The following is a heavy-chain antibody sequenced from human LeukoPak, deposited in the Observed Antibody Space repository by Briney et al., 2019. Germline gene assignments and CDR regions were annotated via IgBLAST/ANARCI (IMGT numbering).Heavy chain of an antibody. CDR2: ISSGGSDT. CDR1: GFTFSDYY. V-gene: IGHV3-11*06. D-gene: IGHD5-12*01. J-gene: IGHJ4*02. Sequence: GGSLRLSCAASGFTFSDYYMSWIRPAPGKGLEWVSYISSGGSDTNYADSVKGRFTISRDNTKNSLYLQMNSLRAEDTAVYYCARVLGGYAFDYWGQGILVTVSS. CDR3: ARVLGGYAFDY.